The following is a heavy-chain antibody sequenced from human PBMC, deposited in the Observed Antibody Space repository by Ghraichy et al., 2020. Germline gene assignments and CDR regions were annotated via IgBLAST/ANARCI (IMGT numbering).Heavy chain of an antibody. CDR3: ANDIRQWLGVGWFDP. Sequence: GGSLRLSCAASGFTFSNYAMNWVRQAPGKGLEWVSVIRGSGGSTYYADSVKGRFTISRDNSNNTLYLQMNSLRAEDTAIYYCANDIRQWLGVGWFDPWGQGTVVTVAS. CDR2: IRGSGGST. D-gene: IGHD6-19*01. J-gene: IGHJ5*01. V-gene: IGHV3-23*01. CDR1: GFTFSNYA.